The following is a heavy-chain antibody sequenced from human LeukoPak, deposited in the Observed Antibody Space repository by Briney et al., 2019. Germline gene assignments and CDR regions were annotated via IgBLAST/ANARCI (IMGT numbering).Heavy chain of an antibody. J-gene: IGHJ4*02. CDR3: AKVSWIQLWLFDY. D-gene: IGHD5-18*01. CDR2: ISGSGGST. Sequence: GGSLRLSCAASGFTFSSYAMSWVRQARGKGLEWVSAISGSGGSTYYADSVKGRFTISRDNSKNTLYLQMNSLRAEDTAVYYCAKVSWIQLWLFDYWGQGTLVTVSS. CDR1: GFTFSSYA. V-gene: IGHV3-23*01.